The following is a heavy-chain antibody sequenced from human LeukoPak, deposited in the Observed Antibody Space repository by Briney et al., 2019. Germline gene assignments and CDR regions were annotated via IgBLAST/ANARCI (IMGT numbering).Heavy chain of an antibody. J-gene: IGHJ4*02. CDR1: DDSIRSYY. D-gene: IGHD4/OR15-4a*01. V-gene: IGHV4-59*01. CDR3: ARVHKTMAYFDY. CDR2: IYYSGGT. Sequence: SETLSLTCTVSDDSIRSYYWSWIRQPPGKGLEWIGHIYYSGGTNYHPSLKSRVTISVDTSTNHYSLKLSSVTAADTAIYYCARVHKTMAYFDYWGQGTLVTVSS.